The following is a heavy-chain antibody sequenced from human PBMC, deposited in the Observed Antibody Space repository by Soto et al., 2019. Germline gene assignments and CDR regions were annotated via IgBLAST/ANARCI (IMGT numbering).Heavy chain of an antibody. CDR3: ARGRSYMVRGRHNWFDP. V-gene: IGHV4-34*01. CDR2: INHSGST. CDR1: GGSFSGYY. D-gene: IGHD3-10*01. J-gene: IGHJ5*02. Sequence: SETLSLTCAVYGGSFSGYYWSWIRQPPGKGLEWIGEINHSGSTNYNPSLKSRVTISVDTSKNQFSLKLSSATAADTAVYYCARGRSYMVRGRHNWFDPWGQGTLVTVSS.